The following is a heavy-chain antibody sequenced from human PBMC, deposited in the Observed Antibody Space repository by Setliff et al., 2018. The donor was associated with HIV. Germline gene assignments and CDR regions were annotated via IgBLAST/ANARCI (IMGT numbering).Heavy chain of an antibody. J-gene: IGHJ1*01. CDR2: IHSSGST. CDR1: GVSISSYY. CDR3: ARARRAGSGPKYFQH. Sequence: SETLSLTCTVSGVSISSYYWSWIRQPAGKGLEWIGYIHSSGSTNCNPSLKSRVTMSVDKSKNQFSLRLSSVTAADTAVYYCARARRAGSGPKYFQHWGQGT. V-gene: IGHV4-4*07. D-gene: IGHD2-15*01.